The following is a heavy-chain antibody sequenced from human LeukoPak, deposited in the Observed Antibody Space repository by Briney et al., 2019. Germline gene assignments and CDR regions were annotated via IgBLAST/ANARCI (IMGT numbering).Heavy chain of an antibody. CDR3: AKGFNYGSGRYEYYQH. CDR1: GFTFSNYV. J-gene: IGHJ1*01. Sequence: GGSLRLSCAASGFTFSNYVMSWVRQAPGKGLEWVSAISASGDSTYYADSVKGRFTISRDNSKNTLFLQMNTLRTTAVYYCAKGFNYGSGRYEYYQHWGQGTLVTVSS. V-gene: IGHV3-23*01. CDR2: ISASGDST. D-gene: IGHD3-10*01.